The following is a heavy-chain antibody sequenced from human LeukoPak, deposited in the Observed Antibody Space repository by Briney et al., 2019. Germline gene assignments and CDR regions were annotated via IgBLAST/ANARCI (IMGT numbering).Heavy chain of an antibody. CDR2: IWYDGSNK. D-gene: IGHD6-13*01. CDR1: GFTFSSYG. V-gene: IGHV3-33*01. CDR3: AWGVVPAAAGSEYFDY. J-gene: IGHJ4*02. Sequence: GTSLRLSCAASGFTFSSYGMHWVRQAPGKGLEWVALIWYDGSNKYYADSVKGRFTISRDNSKNTLYLQMNSLRAEDTAVYYCAWGVVPAAAGSEYFDYWGQGTLVTVSS.